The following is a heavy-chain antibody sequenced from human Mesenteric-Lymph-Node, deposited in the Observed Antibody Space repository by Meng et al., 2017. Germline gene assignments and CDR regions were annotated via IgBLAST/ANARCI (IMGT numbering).Heavy chain of an antibody. CDR2: ISYDGSNK. Sequence: GESLKISCAASGFTFSSYAMHWVRQAPGKGLEWVAVISYDGSNKYYADSVKGRFTISRDNSKNTLYLQLDSLRAGDTAVYFCESEISKGGYWGQGTLVTVSS. V-gene: IGHV3-30*07. J-gene: IGHJ4*02. CDR1: GFTFSSYA. D-gene: IGHD2/OR15-2a*01. CDR3: ESEISKGGY.